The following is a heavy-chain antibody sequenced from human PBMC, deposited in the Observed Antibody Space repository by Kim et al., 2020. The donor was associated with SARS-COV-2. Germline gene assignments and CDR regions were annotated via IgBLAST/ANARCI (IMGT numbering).Heavy chain of an antibody. V-gene: IGHV4-34*01. Sequence: SETLSLTCAVYGGSFSGYYWSWIRQPPGKGLEWIGEINHSGSTNYNPSLKSRVTISVDTSKNQFSLKLSSVTAADTAVYYCARAATYYYDSSGDSDAFDIWGQGTMVTVSS. J-gene: IGHJ3*02. CDR1: GGSFSGYY. CDR3: ARAATYYYDSSGDSDAFDI. D-gene: IGHD3-22*01. CDR2: INHSGST.